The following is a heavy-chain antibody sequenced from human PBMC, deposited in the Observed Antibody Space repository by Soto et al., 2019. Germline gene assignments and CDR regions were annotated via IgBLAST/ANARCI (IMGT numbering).Heavy chain of an antibody. CDR1: GFSLSTSGVG. Sequence: SGPTLVNPTQTLTLTCTFSGFSLSTSGVGVGWIRQPPGKALEWLALIYWDDDKRYSPSLKSRLTITKDTSKNQMVLTKTNMDPVDTATYYFAHTLPARITIFGVVSFDPWGQGTLVTVSS. CDR2: IYWDDDK. J-gene: IGHJ5*02. V-gene: IGHV2-5*02. D-gene: IGHD3-3*01. CDR3: AHTLPARITIFGVVSFDP.